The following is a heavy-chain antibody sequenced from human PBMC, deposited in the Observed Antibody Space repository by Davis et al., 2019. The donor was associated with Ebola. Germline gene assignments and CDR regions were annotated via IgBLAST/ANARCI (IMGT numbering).Heavy chain of an antibody. J-gene: IGHJ6*02. CDR1: GFTFSSYA. V-gene: IGHV3-64*04. Sequence: GESLKISCSASGFTFSSYAMHWVRQAPGKGLEYVSAISSNGGSTYYADSVKGRFTISRDNSKNTLYLQMNSLRAEDTAVYYCARVVYYGSGSYYILYYYYGMDVWGQGTTVTVSS. CDR2: ISSNGGST. CDR3: ARVVYYGSGSYYILYYYYGMDV. D-gene: IGHD3-10*01.